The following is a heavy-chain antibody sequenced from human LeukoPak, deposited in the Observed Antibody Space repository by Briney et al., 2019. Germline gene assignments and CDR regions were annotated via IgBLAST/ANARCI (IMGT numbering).Heavy chain of an antibody. Sequence: GGSLRLSCAASGFTVSSNYMSWVRQAPGKGLEWVSIIYSGASTYYADSVEGRFTISRDNSKNTLYLQMNSLRAEDTAVYYCAGKTSGSYFFDYWGQGTLVTVSS. CDR1: GFTVSSNY. J-gene: IGHJ4*02. CDR3: AGKTSGSYFFDY. CDR2: IYSGAST. D-gene: IGHD1-26*01. V-gene: IGHV3-66*02.